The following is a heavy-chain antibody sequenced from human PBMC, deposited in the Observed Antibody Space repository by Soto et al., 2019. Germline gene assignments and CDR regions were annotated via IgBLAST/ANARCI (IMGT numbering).Heavy chain of an antibody. V-gene: IGHV3-15*07. CDR2: VKSKADGGTA. D-gene: IGHD3-3*01. Sequence: EVQLVESGGGLLQPGGSLRLSCAASGFSITNTWMQWVRQATGKGLEWVGRVKSKADGGTADYAAPVKGRFTVSRDDSKNPHYLQMNSQTMEDTAVYYCSSYPDFWGGHPPIWGQRTLVSVSS. CDR3: SSYPDFWGGHPPI. CDR1: GFSITNTW. J-gene: IGHJ4*02.